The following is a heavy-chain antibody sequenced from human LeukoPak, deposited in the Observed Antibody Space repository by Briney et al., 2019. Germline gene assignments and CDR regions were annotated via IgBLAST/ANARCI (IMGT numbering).Heavy chain of an antibody. J-gene: IGHJ3*02. CDR1: GGSISSYY. Sequence: SETLSLTCTVSGGSISSYYWSWIRQPAGKGLEWIGRIYTSGSTNYNPSLKSRATMSVDTSKNQFSLKLSSVTAADTAVYYCARVQVDAVGATEDAFDIWGQGTMVTVSS. CDR3: ARVQVDAVGATEDAFDI. D-gene: IGHD1-26*01. V-gene: IGHV4-4*07. CDR2: IYTSGST.